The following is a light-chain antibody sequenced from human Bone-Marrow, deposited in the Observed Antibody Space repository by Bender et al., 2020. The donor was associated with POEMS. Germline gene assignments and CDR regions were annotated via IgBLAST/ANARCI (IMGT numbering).Light chain of an antibody. CDR3: SSYTTGSTLVI. CDR2: DVS. J-gene: IGLJ2*01. CDR1: NTDTSYYKY. Sequence: QSALTQPASVSGSPGQSITISCTGTNTDTSYYKYVVWYQQHPGTAPKVIIYDVSNRPSGVSNRFSGSKSGNTASLTISGLQAEDEADYFCSSYTTGSTLVIFGGGTKLTVL. V-gene: IGLV2-14*03.